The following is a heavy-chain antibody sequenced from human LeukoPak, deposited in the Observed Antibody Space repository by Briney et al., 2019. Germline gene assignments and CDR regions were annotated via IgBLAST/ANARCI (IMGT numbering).Heavy chain of an antibody. CDR3: AKGGVVVPAAFYFDY. J-gene: IGHJ4*02. V-gene: IGHV3-9*01. D-gene: IGHD2-2*01. Sequence: GGSLRLSCAASGITFDDYAMHWVRQAPGKGLEWVSGISWNSGSIGYADSVKGRFTISRDNAKNSLYLQMNSLRPEDTALHYCAKGGVVVPAAFYFDYWGQGTLVTVSS. CDR2: ISWNSGSI. CDR1: GITFDDYA.